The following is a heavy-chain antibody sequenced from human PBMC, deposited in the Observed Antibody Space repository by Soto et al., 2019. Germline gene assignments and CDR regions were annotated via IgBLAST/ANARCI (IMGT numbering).Heavy chain of an antibody. CDR3: AHQLGYCSGGSCGS. J-gene: IGHJ4*02. V-gene: IGHV3-23*01. CDR1: GFTFSSYA. D-gene: IGHD2-15*01. Sequence: GGSLRLSCAAPGFTFSSYAMSWVRQAPGKGLEWVSAISGRGGSTYYADSVKGRFTISRDNSKNTLYLQMNSLRAEDTAVYYCAHQLGYCSGGSCGSWGQGTLVTVSS. CDR2: ISGRGGST.